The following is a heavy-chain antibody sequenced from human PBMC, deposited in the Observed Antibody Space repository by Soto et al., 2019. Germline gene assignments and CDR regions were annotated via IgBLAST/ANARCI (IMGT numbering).Heavy chain of an antibody. V-gene: IGHV3-21*01. Sequence: LRLSCAASGFTFSSYSMNWVRQAPGKGLEWVSSISSSSSYIYYADSVKGRFTISRDNAKNSLYLQMNSLRAEDTAVYYCARDRNYRPQNFDYWGQGTLVTVSS. CDR1: GFTFSSYS. J-gene: IGHJ4*02. CDR2: ISSSSSYI. CDR3: ARDRNYRPQNFDY. D-gene: IGHD1-7*01.